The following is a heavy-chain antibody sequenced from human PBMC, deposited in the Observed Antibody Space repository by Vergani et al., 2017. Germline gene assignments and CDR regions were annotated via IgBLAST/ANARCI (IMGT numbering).Heavy chain of an antibody. Sequence: EVQLVQSGAEVKTPGESLKISCKGSGYSFTSYWIGWVRQMPGKGLEWMGIIYPGDSDTRYSPSFQGQVTISADKSISTAYLQWSSLKASDTAMYYCARLDYGSGSYYIGEYYFDYWGQGTLVTVSS. D-gene: IGHD3-10*01. V-gene: IGHV5-51*03. CDR3: ARLDYGSGSYYIGEYYFDY. J-gene: IGHJ4*02. CDR1: GYSFTSYW. CDR2: IYPGDSDT.